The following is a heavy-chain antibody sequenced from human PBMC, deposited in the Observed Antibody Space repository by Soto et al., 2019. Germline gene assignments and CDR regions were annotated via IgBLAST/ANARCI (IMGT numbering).Heavy chain of an antibody. CDR3: AKDRLAGNFDY. V-gene: IGHV3-23*01. Sequence: GGSLRLSCAASGFTFNNYAMNWVRQAPGKGLEWVATISATGGSTYYADSVKGRFTISRDNSKNTLYLQMNGLRVEDTAVYYCAKDRLAGNFDYWGQGTHVTVSS. CDR1: GFTFNNYA. J-gene: IGHJ4*02. CDR2: ISATGGST.